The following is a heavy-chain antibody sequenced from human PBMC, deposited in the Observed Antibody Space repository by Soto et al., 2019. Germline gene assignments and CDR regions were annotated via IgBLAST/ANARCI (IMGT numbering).Heavy chain of an antibody. CDR3: ATDPSYCSGGTCYSFYYGMDV. CDR1: GFTFSNYA. Sequence: QVQLVESGGGVVQPGTSLRLSCAASGFTFSNYAMHWVRQAAGKGLKWVAIISYDGSNTFYPDSVKGRFTISRDNSKNTLYLQMNSLRAEDTALYYCATDPSYCSGGTCYSFYYGMDVWGQGTTVTVSS. D-gene: IGHD2-15*01. J-gene: IGHJ6*02. CDR2: ISYDGSNT. V-gene: IGHV3-30-3*01.